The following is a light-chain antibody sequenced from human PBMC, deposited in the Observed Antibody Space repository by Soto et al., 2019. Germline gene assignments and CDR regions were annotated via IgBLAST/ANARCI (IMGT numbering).Light chain of an antibody. V-gene: IGKV1-27*01. J-gene: IGKJ3*01. Sequence: DIQMTQSPSSLSASVGDRVTITCRASQDISNFLVWYQQKPGQVPKLLIYAASTLQSGVPSRFSGSGSGTDFTLTISSLQSEDVATYYCQKYNSAPLTFGPGTKVDIK. CDR2: AAS. CDR3: QKYNSAPLT. CDR1: QDISNF.